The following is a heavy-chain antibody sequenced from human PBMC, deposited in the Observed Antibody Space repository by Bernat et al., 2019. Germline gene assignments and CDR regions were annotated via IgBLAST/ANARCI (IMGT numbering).Heavy chain of an antibody. CDR2: ISGSGGNT. V-gene: IGHV3-23*01. J-gene: IGHJ2*01. CDR1: GFTFSSYA. D-gene: IGHD6-19*01. Sequence: EVQLLESGGGLVQPGGSLRLSCAASGFTFSSYAMSWVRQAPGKGLEWVSAISGSGGNTYDADSVKGRFTISRDKSKNTLYLQMNSLRAEDTAVYYCAKARAGHWYFDLWGRGTLVTVSS. CDR3: AKARAGHWYFDL.